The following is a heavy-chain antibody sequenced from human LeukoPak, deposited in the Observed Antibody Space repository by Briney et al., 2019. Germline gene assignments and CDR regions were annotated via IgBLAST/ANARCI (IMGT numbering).Heavy chain of an antibody. Sequence: GESLRLSCVASGLTIGSRYMNWVRQAPGKGLEWVSALYLAGNTYYADSVRGRFTISRDNSKNTLYLQVNNLRVEDTAIYYWACGDGYNFFQHWGQGTLVAVSS. CDR1: GLTIGSRY. CDR3: ACGDGYNFFQH. J-gene: IGHJ1*01. CDR2: LYLAGNT. D-gene: IGHD5-24*01. V-gene: IGHV3-53*01.